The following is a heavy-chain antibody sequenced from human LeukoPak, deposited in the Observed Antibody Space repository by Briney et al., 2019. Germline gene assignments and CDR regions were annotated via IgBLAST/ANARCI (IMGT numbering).Heavy chain of an antibody. Sequence: SVKVSCKASGGTFSSYAISWVRQAPGQGLEWMGGIIPIFGTANYAQKFQGRVTITTDESTSTAYMELSSLRSEDTAVYYCARIPMVRGVLNDAFDIWGQGTMVTVSS. J-gene: IGHJ3*02. CDR2: IIPIFGTA. CDR3: ARIPMVRGVLNDAFDI. V-gene: IGHV1-69*05. CDR1: GGTFSSYA. D-gene: IGHD3-10*01.